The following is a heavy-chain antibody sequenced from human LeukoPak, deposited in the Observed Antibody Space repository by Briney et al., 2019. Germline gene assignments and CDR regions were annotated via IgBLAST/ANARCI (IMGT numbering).Heavy chain of an antibody. Sequence: SETLSLTCTVSGGSITSYYWSWIRQPPGKGLEWIGYIYYTGNTNYNPSLKSRVTISVDTPRNQFSLKLSSVTAADTAVYYCARGLLGTRAFDIWGQGTMVTVSS. CDR2: IYYTGNT. CDR3: ARGLLGTRAFDI. D-gene: IGHD1-1*01. CDR1: GGSITSYY. V-gene: IGHV4-59*01. J-gene: IGHJ3*02.